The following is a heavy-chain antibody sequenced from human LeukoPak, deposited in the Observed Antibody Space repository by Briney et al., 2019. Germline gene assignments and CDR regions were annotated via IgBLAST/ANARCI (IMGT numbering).Heavy chain of an antibody. CDR2: INHSGST. CDR3: ARGRYYYGMDV. J-gene: IGHJ6*02. V-gene: IGHV4-34*01. Sequence: SETLSLTCAVYGGSFSGYYWSWIRQPPGKGLEWIGEINHSGSTNYNPSLKSRVTISVDTSKDQFSLKLSSVTAADTAVYYCARGRYYYGMDVWGQGTTVTVSS. CDR1: GGSFSGYY.